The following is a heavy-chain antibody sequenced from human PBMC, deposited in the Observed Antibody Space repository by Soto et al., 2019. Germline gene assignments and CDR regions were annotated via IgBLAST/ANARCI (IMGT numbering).Heavy chain of an antibody. Sequence: ASVEVSCETSGYTFTSYGISWVRRAPGQGLEWMGWITANNVNTNYAQKFQGRVTMTTDTSTATAYMELRSLRSDDTAVYYCARDMGGYYFEPNDYWGQGTLVTVSS. J-gene: IGHJ1*01. V-gene: IGHV1-18*01. CDR1: GYTFTSYG. D-gene: IGHD3-22*01. CDR2: ITANNVNT. CDR3: ARDMGGYYFEPNDY.